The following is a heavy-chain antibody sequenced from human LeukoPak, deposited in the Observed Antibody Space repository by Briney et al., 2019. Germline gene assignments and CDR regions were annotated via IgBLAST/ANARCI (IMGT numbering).Heavy chain of an antibody. CDR2: INSDGSST. CDR1: GFTFSSYW. V-gene: IGHV3-74*01. Sequence: PGGSLRLSCAASGFTFSSYWMHWVRQAPGKGLVWVSRINSDGSSTSYADSVKGRFTISRDNAKNTLYLQMNSLRAEDTAVYYCARRPNYYYYMGVWGKGTTVTVSS. J-gene: IGHJ6*03. CDR3: ARRPNYYYYMGV.